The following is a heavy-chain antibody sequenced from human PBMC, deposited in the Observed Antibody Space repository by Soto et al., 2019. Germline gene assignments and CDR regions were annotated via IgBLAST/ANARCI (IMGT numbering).Heavy chain of an antibody. CDR3: ARDTLYSSGWYPGNYYYYGMDV. CDR1: GGSISSGDYY. V-gene: IGHV4-30-4*01. Sequence: SETLSLTCTVSGGSISSGDYYWSWIRQPPGKGLEWIGYIYYSGSTYYNPSLKSRVTISVDTSKNQFSLKLSSVTAADTAVYYCARDTLYSSGWYPGNYYYYGMDVWGQGTTVTVSS. CDR2: IYYSGST. D-gene: IGHD6-19*01. J-gene: IGHJ6*02.